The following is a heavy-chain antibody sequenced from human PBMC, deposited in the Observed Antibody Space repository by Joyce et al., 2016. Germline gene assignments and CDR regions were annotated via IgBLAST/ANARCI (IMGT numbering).Heavy chain of an antibody. J-gene: IGHJ6*03. D-gene: IGHD6-6*01. CDR2: MKPNSGKT. V-gene: IGHV1-8*03. CDR1: GYIFTDYD. Sequence: QVQLVQSGAEVRKPGASVKVSCKASGYIFTDYDINWVRQASGQGPEWMGWMKPNSGKTGYAQKFQGRVTFTRNTSISTAYMDVSSLRSEDRAVYYCARGGEQLVGAYHYHHMDVWGKGTTVTVSS. CDR3: ARGGEQLVGAYHYHHMDV.